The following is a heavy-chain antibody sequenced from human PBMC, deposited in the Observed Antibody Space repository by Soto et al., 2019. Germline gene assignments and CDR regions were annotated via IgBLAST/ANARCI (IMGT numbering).Heavy chain of an antibody. CDR1: GASITYGAYS. J-gene: IGHJ4*02. Sequence: LSLTCTVSGASITYGAYSWSWIRQTPGKGLEWIGYINHLETTFYNPSFESRLTLSIDRTKNQFSLNLKSMSAADRAVYFCARGGGFDSFDYWGQGILVTVS. D-gene: IGHD3-10*01. CDR2: INHLETT. V-gene: IGHV4-30-2*01. CDR3: ARGGGFDSFDY.